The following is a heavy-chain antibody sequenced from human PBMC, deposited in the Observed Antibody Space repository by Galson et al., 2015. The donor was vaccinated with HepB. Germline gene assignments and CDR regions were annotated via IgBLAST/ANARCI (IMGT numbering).Heavy chain of an antibody. V-gene: IGHV3-23*01. CDR3: VKGDWMDV. Sequence: SLRLSCAGSGFTFGSSPMTWVRQAPGKGLDWVSAITPSADRTFYADSVRGRFTISRDNSRNTLYLQMNSLRAEDTAVYFCVKGDWMDVWCQGSTVTVSS. D-gene: IGHD2-21*02. J-gene: IGHJ6*02. CDR2: ITPSADRT. CDR1: GFTFGSSP.